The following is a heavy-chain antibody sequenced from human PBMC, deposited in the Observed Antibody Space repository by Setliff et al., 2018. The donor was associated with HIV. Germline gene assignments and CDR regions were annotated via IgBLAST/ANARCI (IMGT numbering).Heavy chain of an antibody. Sequence: SETLSLTCAVYGGSFSGYYWSWIRQPPGKGLEWIGEINHSGSTNYNPSLKSRVTISVDTSKNQFSLRLNSVTAADTAVYYCARHSLGNIGDYIRIGAIDIWGQGTMVTVSS. J-gene: IGHJ3*02. D-gene: IGHD4-17*01. CDR2: INHSGST. CDR1: GGSFSGYY. CDR3: ARHSLGNIGDYIRIGAIDI. V-gene: IGHV4-34*01.